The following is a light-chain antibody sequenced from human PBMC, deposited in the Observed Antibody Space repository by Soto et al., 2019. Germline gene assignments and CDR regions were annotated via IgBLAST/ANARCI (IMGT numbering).Light chain of an antibody. Sequence: EIVMTQSPATLSVSPGERATLSCRASQSVSSNLAWYQQKPGQAPRLLIYGASTRATGIPARFSGSGSGTEFTLTISSLQSEDFAVYYCQQYNNWPPAYTFGQGIKLEIK. CDR1: QSVSSN. J-gene: IGKJ2*01. V-gene: IGKV3-15*01. CDR3: QQYNNWPPAYT. CDR2: GAS.